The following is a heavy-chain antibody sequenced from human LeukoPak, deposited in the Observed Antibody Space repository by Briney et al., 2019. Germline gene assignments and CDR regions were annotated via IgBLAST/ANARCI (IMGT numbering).Heavy chain of an antibody. V-gene: IGHV1-69*05. CDR2: IIPIFGTA. Sequence: GASVKVSCKASGYTFTSYGISWVRQAPGQGLEWMGGIIPIFGTANYAQKFQGRVTITTDESTSTAYMELSSLRSEDTAVYYCARGYCSSTSCYYFDYWGQGTLVTVSS. J-gene: IGHJ4*02. CDR3: ARGYCSSTSCYYFDY. D-gene: IGHD2-2*01. CDR1: GYTFTSYG.